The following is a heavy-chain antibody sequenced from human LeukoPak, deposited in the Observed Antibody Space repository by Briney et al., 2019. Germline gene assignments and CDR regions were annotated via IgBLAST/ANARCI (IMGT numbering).Heavy chain of an antibody. CDR3: AKEGGYCGGNCYSGAFDI. CDR2: ISGSGGST. V-gene: IGHV3-23*01. D-gene: IGHD2-21*02. CDR1: GFTFSSYA. Sequence: PGGSLRLSCAASGFTFSSYAMSWVRQAPGKGLEWVSAISGSGGSTYYADSVKGRFTISRDNSKNTLYLQMNSLRAEDTAVYYCAKEGGYCGGNCYSGAFDIWGQGTMVTVSS. J-gene: IGHJ3*02.